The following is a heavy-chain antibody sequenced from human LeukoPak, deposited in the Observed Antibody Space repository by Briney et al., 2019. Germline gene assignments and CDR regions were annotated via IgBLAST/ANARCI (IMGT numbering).Heavy chain of an antibody. D-gene: IGHD6-19*01. CDR2: INSDGSRT. CDR1: GFTFSTYW. V-gene: IGHV3-74*01. CDR3: ARPETQYSSGLDGFDI. Sequence: PGGSLRLSCAASGFTFSTYWMHWVRQAPGKGLVWASRINSDGSRTTYADSVKGRFTISRDNAKNTLYLRMNSLRTEDTAVYYCARPETQYSSGLDGFDIWGQGTMVTVSS. J-gene: IGHJ3*02.